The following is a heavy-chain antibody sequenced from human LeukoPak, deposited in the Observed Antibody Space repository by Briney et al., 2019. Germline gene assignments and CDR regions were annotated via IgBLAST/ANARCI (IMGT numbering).Heavy chain of an antibody. CDR3: ARTELGIDAFDI. Sequence: SETLSLTCAVYGGSFSGYYWGWIRQPPGKGLEWIGSIYYSGSTYYNPSLKSRVTISVDTSKNQFSLKLSSVTAADTAVYYCARTELGIDAFDIWGQGTMVTVSS. CDR1: GGSFSGYY. V-gene: IGHV4-39*01. J-gene: IGHJ3*02. CDR2: IYYSGST. D-gene: IGHD7-27*01.